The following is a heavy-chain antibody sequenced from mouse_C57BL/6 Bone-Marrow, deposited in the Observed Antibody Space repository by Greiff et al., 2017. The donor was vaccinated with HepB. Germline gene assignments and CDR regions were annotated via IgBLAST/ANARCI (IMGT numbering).Heavy chain of an antibody. CDR1: GYTFTSYT. D-gene: IGHD2-5*01. Sequence: VKLMESGAELARPGASVKMSCKASGYTFTSYTMHWVKQRPGQGLEWIGYINPSSGYTKYNQKFKDKATLTADKSSSTAYMQLSSLTSEDSAVYYCARRGYYSNPAWFAYWGQGTLVTVSA. V-gene: IGHV1-4*01. J-gene: IGHJ3*01. CDR2: INPSSGYT. CDR3: ARRGYYSNPAWFAY.